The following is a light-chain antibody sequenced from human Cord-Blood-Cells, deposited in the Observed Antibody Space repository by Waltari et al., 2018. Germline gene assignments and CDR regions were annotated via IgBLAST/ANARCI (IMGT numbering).Light chain of an antibody. J-gene: IGKJ3*01. CDR3: QQYDNLP. CDR2: DAS. CDR1: QDISNY. Sequence: DIQMTQSPSSLSASVGDRVTITCQASQDISNYLNWYQQKPGKAPKLLIYDASNLETGVPSRFSGSGSGTDFTFTISSLQPEDIATYYCQQYDNLPFGPATKVDIK. V-gene: IGKV1-33*01.